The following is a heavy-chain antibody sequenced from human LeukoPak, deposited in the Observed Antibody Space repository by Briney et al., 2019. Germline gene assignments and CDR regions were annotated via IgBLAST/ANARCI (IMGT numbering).Heavy chain of an antibody. V-gene: IGHV1-3*01. CDR2: INVGNGDT. D-gene: IGHD1-1*01. J-gene: IGHJ4*02. CDR3: ARDRGGTGDFDY. Sequence: ASVKVSCKASGYTFSSYVIHWIRRAPGQRLEWMGWINVGNGDTKYSQKFQGRVSIARDTSASTAYMELSGLRSEDTAIYYCARDRGGTGDFDYWSQGALVTVSS. CDR1: GYTFSSYV.